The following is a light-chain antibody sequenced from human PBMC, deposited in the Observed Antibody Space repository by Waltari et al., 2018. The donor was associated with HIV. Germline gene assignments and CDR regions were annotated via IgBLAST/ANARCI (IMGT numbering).Light chain of an antibody. CDR1: QSVSDNY. J-gene: IGKJ2*01. CDR2: GAS. Sequence: EIVLTQSPGTLSLSPGDRANLSCRASQSVSDNYLAWYHRKPGQAPRLLIYGASSRATGIPDRFSGSGSGTEFTLAISRLEPEDFAMYYCQQYGASWYSFGQGTRLEIQ. V-gene: IGKV3-20*01. CDR3: QQYGASWYS.